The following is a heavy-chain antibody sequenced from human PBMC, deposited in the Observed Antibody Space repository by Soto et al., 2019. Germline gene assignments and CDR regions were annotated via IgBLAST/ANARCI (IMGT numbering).Heavy chain of an antibody. CDR2: IYYSGST. J-gene: IGHJ4*02. Sequence: SETLSLTCTVSGGSISSGGYYWSWIRQHPGKGLEWIGYIYYSGSTYYNPSLKSRVTISVDASKNQFSLKLSSVTAADTAVYYCARDTGGYSYGPPAYFDYWGQGALVTVSS. D-gene: IGHD5-18*01. V-gene: IGHV4-31*03. CDR3: ARDTGGYSYGPPAYFDY. CDR1: GGSISSGGYY.